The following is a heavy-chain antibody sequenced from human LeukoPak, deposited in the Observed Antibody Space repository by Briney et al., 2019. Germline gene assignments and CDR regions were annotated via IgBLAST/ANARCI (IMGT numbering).Heavy chain of an antibody. D-gene: IGHD3-22*01. CDR3: AKDYYDNSGSDY. Sequence: GGSLRLSCAASGFTFSDYYMSWIRQAPGKGLEWVSYISSSSSYTNYADSVKGRFAISRDNAKNSLYLQMNSLRGEDTAVYYCAKDYYDNSGSDYWGQGTLVTVSS. V-gene: IGHV3-11*05. CDR2: ISSSSSYT. J-gene: IGHJ4*02. CDR1: GFTFSDYY.